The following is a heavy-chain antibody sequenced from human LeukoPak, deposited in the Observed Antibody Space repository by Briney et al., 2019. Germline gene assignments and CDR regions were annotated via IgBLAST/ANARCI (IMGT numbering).Heavy chain of an antibody. D-gene: IGHD4-17*01. CDR2: ISWNRGSI. V-gene: IGHV3-9*01. J-gene: IGHJ4*02. CDR1: GFTDDYG. Sequence: PGRSLRLSCAASGFTDDYGMHWVRQAPGKGLEWVSGISWNRGSIGYADSVKGRFTISRDNAKNTLYLQMNSLRAEDTAVYYCARDGDYGDRFDYWGQGTLVTVSS. CDR3: ARDGDYGDRFDY.